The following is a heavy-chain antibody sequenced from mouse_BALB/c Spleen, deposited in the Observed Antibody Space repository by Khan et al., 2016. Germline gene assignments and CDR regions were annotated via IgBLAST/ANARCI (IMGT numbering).Heavy chain of an antibody. CDR3: ARSFGYRGFAY. V-gene: IGHV3-2*02. J-gene: IGHJ3*01. D-gene: IGHD2-2*01. CDR1: GYSITSDYA. CDR2: ISYSGST. Sequence: VQLQQSGPGLVKPSQSLSLTCTVTGYSITSDYAWNWIRQFPGNKLEWMGYISYSGSTNYNPSLKSRVSITRDTSKNQVFLQLNSVTTEDTATYYGARSFGYRGFAYWGQGTLVTVSA.